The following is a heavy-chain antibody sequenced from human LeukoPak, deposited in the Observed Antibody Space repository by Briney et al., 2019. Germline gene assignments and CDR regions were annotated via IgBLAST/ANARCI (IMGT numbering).Heavy chain of an antibody. V-gene: IGHV1-69*13. Sequence: GASVKVSCKASGGTFSSYAISWVRQAPGQGLEWMGGIIPIFGTANYAQKFQGRVTITADESTSTAYMELSSLRSEDTAVYYCARLYGSGSYYQTYYFDYWGQGTLVTVSS. CDR3: ARLYGSGSYYQTYYFDY. J-gene: IGHJ4*02. CDR1: GGTFSSYA. D-gene: IGHD3-10*01. CDR2: IIPIFGTA.